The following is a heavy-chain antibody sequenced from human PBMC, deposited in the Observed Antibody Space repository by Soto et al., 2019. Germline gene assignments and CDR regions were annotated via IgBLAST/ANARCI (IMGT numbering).Heavy chain of an antibody. D-gene: IGHD4-17*01. Sequence: SETLSLTCTVSGGSISSSSYYWGWIRQPPGKGLEWIGSIYYSGSTYYNPSLKSRVTISVDTSKNQFSLKLSSVTAADTAVYYCARPMDGDYGFLIAFDIWGQGTMVTVSS. CDR3: ARPMDGDYGFLIAFDI. CDR1: GGSISSSSYY. V-gene: IGHV4-39*01. J-gene: IGHJ3*02. CDR2: IYYSGST.